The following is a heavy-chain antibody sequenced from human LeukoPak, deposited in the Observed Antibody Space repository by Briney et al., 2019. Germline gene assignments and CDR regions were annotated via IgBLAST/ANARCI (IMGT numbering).Heavy chain of an antibody. CDR3: ARDASVSAAVGTLDY. Sequence: GGPVSLLCAASGLPHKSYWMHWLRQAPGRGVVGVSHIHRDGRTTRNAVSVKCRFTISRDDAKTTLYLQMNSLRGEDTAVYYCARDASVSAAVGTLDYGGQGTLVTVSS. CDR2: IHRDGRTT. D-gene: IGHD6-13*01. V-gene: IGHV3-74*01. CDR1: GLPHKSYW. J-gene: IGHJ4*02.